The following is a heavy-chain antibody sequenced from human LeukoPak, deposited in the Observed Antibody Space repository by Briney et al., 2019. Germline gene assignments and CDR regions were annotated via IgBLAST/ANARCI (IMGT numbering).Heavy chain of an antibody. Sequence: SETLSLTCTVSGVSISSHYWSWIRQPPGKGLEWIGYIYYSGSTKYNPSLKSRVTISVDTSKNQFSLKLSSVTAADTAVYYCARGEKVATASLDYWGQGTLVTVSS. CDR3: ARGEKVATASLDY. V-gene: IGHV4-59*11. CDR2: IYYSGST. CDR1: GVSISSHY. J-gene: IGHJ4*02. D-gene: IGHD5-12*01.